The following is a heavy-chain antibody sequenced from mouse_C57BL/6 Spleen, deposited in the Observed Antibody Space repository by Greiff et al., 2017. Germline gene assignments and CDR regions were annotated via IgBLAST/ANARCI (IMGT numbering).Heavy chain of an antibody. CDR3: ARDYGSSYAIWYFDV. D-gene: IGHD1-1*01. V-gene: IGHV2-2*01. CDR1: GFSLTSYG. Sequence: VKLMESGPGLVQPSQSLSITCTVSGFSLTSYGVHWVRQSPGKGLEWLGVIWSGGSTDYNAAFISRLSISKDNSKSQVFFKMNSLQADDTAIYYCARDYGSSYAIWYFDVWGTGITVTVSS. CDR2: IWSGGST. J-gene: IGHJ1*03.